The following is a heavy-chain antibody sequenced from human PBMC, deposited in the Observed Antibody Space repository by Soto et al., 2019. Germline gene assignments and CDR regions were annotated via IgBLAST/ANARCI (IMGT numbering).Heavy chain of an antibody. CDR3: TRDSSGWPD. D-gene: IGHD6-19*01. CDR1: GFTFSGSA. J-gene: IGHJ4*02. CDR2: IRSKVNSYAT. V-gene: IGHV3-73*02. Sequence: EVQLVESGGGLVQPGGSLKLSCAASGFTFSGSAMHWVRQTSGKGLEWVGRIRSKVNSYATAYAASVKGRFTISRDDSKNTAYPQMNSLKTEDTAANYCTRDSSGWPDWGQGTLVTVSS.